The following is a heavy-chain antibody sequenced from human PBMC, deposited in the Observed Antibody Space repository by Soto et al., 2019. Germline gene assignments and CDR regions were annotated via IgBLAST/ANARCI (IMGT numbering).Heavy chain of an antibody. V-gene: IGHV3-53*01. CDR3: ARGGCSGGSCYSGYFDD. Sequence: EVQLVESGGGLIQPGGSLRLSCAASGFTVSSNYMSWVRQAPGKGLEWVSVIYSGGSTYYADSVKGRFTISRDNSKNTLYLQMNSLRAEDTAVYYCARGGCSGGSCYSGYFDDWGQGTLVTVSS. D-gene: IGHD2-15*01. J-gene: IGHJ4*02. CDR2: IYSGGST. CDR1: GFTVSSNY.